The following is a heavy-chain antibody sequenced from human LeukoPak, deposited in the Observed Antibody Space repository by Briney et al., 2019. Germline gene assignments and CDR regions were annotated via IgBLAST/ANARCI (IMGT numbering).Heavy chain of an antibody. Sequence: PSETLSLTCTVSGGSISSGDYYWSWIRQPPGKGLEWIGYIYYSGSTYYNPSLKSRVTISVDTSKNQFSLKLSSVTAADTAVYYCARGRLSYPGNETYYFDYWGQGTLVTVSS. D-gene: IGHD4-23*01. CDR1: GGSISSGDYY. CDR3: ARGRLSYPGNETYYFDY. CDR2: IYYSGST. J-gene: IGHJ4*02. V-gene: IGHV4-30-4*08.